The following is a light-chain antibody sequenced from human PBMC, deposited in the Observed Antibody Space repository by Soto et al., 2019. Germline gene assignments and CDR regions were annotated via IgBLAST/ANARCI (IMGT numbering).Light chain of an antibody. CDR1: QSVSSN. CDR2: GA. V-gene: IGKV3-15*01. Sequence: EIVMTQSPATLSVSPGERATLSCRASQSVSSNLAWYQQKPGQAPRFLMYGASRATGIPARFSGSGSGTEFTLTISSLQSEDFAVYYCQQYNSWPLTFGGGTKVEIK. CDR3: QQYNSWPLT. J-gene: IGKJ4*01.